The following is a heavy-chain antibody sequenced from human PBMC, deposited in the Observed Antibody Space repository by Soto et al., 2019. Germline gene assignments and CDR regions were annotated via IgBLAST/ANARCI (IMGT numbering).Heavy chain of an antibody. CDR3: ARGNILTGFFFDY. D-gene: IGHD3-9*01. CDR2: INHSGST. J-gene: IGHJ4*02. V-gene: IGHV4-34*01. CDR1: GGSFSGYY. Sequence: SETLSLTCAVYGGSFSGYYWSWIRQPPGKGLEWIGEINHSGSTNYNPSLKSRVTISVDTSKNQFSLKLSSVTAADTAVYYCARGNILTGFFFDYWGQGTLVTVSS.